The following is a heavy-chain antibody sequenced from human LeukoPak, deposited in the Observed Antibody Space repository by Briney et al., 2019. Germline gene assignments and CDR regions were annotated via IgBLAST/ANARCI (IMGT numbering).Heavy chain of an antibody. V-gene: IGHV4-59*01. D-gene: IGHD4-17*01. J-gene: IGHJ4*02. Sequence: SSETLSLTCTVSGGSIRSYYWSWIRQPLGKGLEWIGYIYYSGSTNYNPSLKSRVSISVDTSKNQFSLKLSSVTAAGTAVYYCARTGSTVTMLYPFNHWGQGILVTVSS. CDR2: IYYSGST. CDR1: GGSIRSYY. CDR3: ARTGSTVTMLYPFNH.